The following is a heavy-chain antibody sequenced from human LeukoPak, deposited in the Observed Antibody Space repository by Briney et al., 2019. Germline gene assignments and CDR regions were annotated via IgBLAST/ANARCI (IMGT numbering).Heavy chain of an antibody. CDR1: GFTFSSYG. CDR3: ARDTSLWTTYYYMDV. Sequence: GGSLRLSCAASGFTFSSYGMHWVRQAPGKGLEWVAFTRYDGTYKYYADSVEGRFTISRDNSESTLYLQMNSLRAEDTAFYYCARDTSLWTTYYYMDVWGKGTTVTVSS. J-gene: IGHJ6*03. D-gene: IGHD3/OR15-3a*01. CDR2: TRYDGTYK. V-gene: IGHV3-30*02.